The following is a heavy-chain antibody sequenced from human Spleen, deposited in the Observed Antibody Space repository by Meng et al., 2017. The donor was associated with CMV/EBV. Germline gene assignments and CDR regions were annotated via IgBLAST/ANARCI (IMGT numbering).Heavy chain of an antibody. V-gene: IGHV1-46*01. Sequence: ASVKVSCKASEYTFTSSDINWVRQAPGQGLEWMGIINPSGGSTSYAQKFQGRVTMTRDTSTSTVYMELSSLRSEDTAVYYCARGVGYCSSTSCYRAANYYYGMDVWGQGTTVTVSS. J-gene: IGHJ6*02. CDR1: EYTFTSSD. D-gene: IGHD2-2*03. CDR3: ARGVGYCSSTSCYRAANYYYGMDV. CDR2: INPSGGST.